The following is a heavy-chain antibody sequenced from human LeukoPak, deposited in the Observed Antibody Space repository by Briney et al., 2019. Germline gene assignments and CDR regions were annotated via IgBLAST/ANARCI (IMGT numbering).Heavy chain of an antibody. D-gene: IGHD3/OR15-3a*01. CDR3: ARAPHDFLTAVPSRVFDV. V-gene: IGHV4-39*07. Sequence: KPSETLSLTCTVSGTSISSSDNYWGWIRQPPGKTLEWIGSLSYSGTTSNYNPSLKSRAAISLDVSKNQFSLRLSSVTAADTAVYFCARAPHDFLTAVPSRVFDVWGQGTLVTVSS. J-gene: IGHJ4*02. CDR2: LSYSGTTS. CDR1: GTSISSSDNY.